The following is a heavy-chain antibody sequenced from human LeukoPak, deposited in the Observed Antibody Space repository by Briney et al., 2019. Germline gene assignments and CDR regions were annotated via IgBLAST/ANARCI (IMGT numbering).Heavy chain of an antibody. CDR3: AADYYDSSGYHDY. J-gene: IGHJ4*02. D-gene: IGHD3-22*01. CDR2: FDPEDGET. CDR1: GYTLTELS. Sequence: ASVKVSCKVSGYTLTELSMHWVRQAPGKGLEWMGGFDPEDGETIYAQKFQGRVTKTEDTSTDTAYMELSSLRSEDTAVYYCAADYYDSSGYHDYWGQGTLVTVSS. V-gene: IGHV1-24*01.